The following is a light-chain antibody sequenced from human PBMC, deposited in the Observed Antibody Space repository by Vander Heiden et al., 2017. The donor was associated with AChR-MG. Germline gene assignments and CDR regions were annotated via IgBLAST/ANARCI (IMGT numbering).Light chain of an antibody. J-gene: IGKJ4*02. Sequence: DIQTTQSPSSLSASVGARVTITCRASQSVGACLAWYQPKPGEAPKLLICGASTAQGRVPSICSGYGAGTDFTLTSSSLQPDDFATYCCQQYSSESTFGGGTKVEVK. CDR3: QQYSSEST. CDR1: QSVGAC. CDR2: GAS. V-gene: IGKV1-5*01.